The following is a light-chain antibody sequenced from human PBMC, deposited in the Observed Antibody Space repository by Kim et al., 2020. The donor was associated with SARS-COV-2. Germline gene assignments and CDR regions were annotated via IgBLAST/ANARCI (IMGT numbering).Light chain of an antibody. Sequence: LGQTVRITCQGDSLRSYYASWYQQKPGQAPVLVIYGKNNRPSGIPDRFSGSSSGNTASLTITGAQAEDEADYYCNSRDSSGNHLVFGGGTQLSVL. CDR2: GKN. CDR1: SLRSYY. CDR3: NSRDSSGNHLV. J-gene: IGLJ2*01. V-gene: IGLV3-19*01.